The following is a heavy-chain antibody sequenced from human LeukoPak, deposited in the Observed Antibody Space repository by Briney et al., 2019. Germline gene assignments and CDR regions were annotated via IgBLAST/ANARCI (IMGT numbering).Heavy chain of an antibody. Sequence: SQTLSLTCTVSGGSISSGDYYWSWIRQPPGKGLEWIGYIYYSGSTYYNPSLKSRVTIAVDTSKNQFSLKLSSVTAADTAVYYCARGLVEVLGGYFDLWGRGTLVTVSS. V-gene: IGHV4-30-4*01. D-gene: IGHD2-2*01. CDR3: ARGLVEVLGGYFDL. CDR1: GGSISSGDYY. CDR2: IYYSGST. J-gene: IGHJ2*01.